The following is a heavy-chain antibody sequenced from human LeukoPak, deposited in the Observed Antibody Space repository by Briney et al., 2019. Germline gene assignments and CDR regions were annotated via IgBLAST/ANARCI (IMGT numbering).Heavy chain of an antibody. Sequence: ASVKVSCKASGYTFTGYYMHWVRQAPGQGLEWMGWINPNSGGTNYAQKFQGRVTMTRDTSISTAYMELSRLRSDDTAVYYYARLWFGIYSYYYYMDVWGKGTTVTISS. J-gene: IGHJ6*03. CDR2: INPNSGGT. CDR3: ARLWFGIYSYYYYMDV. V-gene: IGHV1-2*02. D-gene: IGHD3-10*01. CDR1: GYTFTGYY.